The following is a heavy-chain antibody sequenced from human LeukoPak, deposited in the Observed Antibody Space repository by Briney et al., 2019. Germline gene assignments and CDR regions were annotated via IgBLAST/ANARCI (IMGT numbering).Heavy chain of an antibody. CDR3: ARGKEVVPAALAWFDP. J-gene: IGHJ5*02. V-gene: IGHV3-23*01. D-gene: IGHD2-2*01. Sequence: GGSLRLSCAASGFTFRRYGMSWVRQAPGKGLEWVSTISGSGGSTYYADSVKGRFTISRDNSKNTLYVQMNSLRAEDTAVYYCARGKEVVPAALAWFDPWGQGTLVTVSS. CDR1: GFTFRRYG. CDR2: ISGSGGST.